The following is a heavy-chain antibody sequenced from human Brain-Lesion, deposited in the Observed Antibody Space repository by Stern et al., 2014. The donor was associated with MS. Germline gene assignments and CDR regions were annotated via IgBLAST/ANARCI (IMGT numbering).Heavy chain of an antibody. CDR2: FDPEDGES. Sequence: VQPVESGAEVKKPGASVKVSCKVSGYTLTELSMHWVRQAPGKGLEWMGGFDPEDGESIYEQKFQGRVTMTEDTSTDTAYMELSSLRSEDTAIYYCATDLQQPLVDTFDIWGQGTMVTVSS. V-gene: IGHV1-24*01. J-gene: IGHJ3*02. CDR1: GYTLTELS. CDR3: ATDLQQPLVDTFDI. D-gene: IGHD6-13*01.